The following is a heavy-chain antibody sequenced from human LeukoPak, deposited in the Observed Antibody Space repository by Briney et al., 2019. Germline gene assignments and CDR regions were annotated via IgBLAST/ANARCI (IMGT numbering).Heavy chain of an antibody. D-gene: IGHD6-13*01. J-gene: IGHJ4*02. CDR1: GFTFSSYG. V-gene: IGHV3-30*02. CDR2: IRYDGSNK. Sequence: GGSLRLSWAASGFTFSSYGMHWVRQAPGKGLEWVAFIRYDGSNKYYADSVKGRFTISRDHSKNTMYLQMNSLRAEDSAVYYCAKKSSSSWPFDYWGQGTLVTVSS. CDR3: AKKSSSSWPFDY.